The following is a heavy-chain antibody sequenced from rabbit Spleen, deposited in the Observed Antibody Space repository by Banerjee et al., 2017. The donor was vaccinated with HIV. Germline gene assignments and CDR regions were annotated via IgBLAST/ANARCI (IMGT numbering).Heavy chain of an antibody. CDR1: GFSFSSGYD. V-gene: IGHV1S45*01. D-gene: IGHD1-1*01. J-gene: IGHJ2*01. CDR3: ARNYVNVFDP. Sequence: QEQLEESGGGLVKPGASLTLTCKASGFSFSSGYDMCWVRQAPGKGLEWIACIYAGSSGSTYYANWAKGRFTISKTSSTTVTLQMTSLTAADTATYFCARNYVNVFDPWGPGTLVTVS. CDR2: IYAGSSGST.